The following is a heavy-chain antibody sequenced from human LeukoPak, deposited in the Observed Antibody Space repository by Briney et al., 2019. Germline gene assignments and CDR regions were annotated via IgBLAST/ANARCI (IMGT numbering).Heavy chain of an antibody. CDR3: ARSGYCSSTSCYSWLFQRSYYYGMDV. D-gene: IGHD2-2*02. V-gene: IGHV4-4*02. J-gene: IGHJ6*02. CDR2: IYHGEST. CDR1: GGSISSSNW. Sequence: PSGTLSLTCALSGGSISSSNWWSWARQPPGKGLEWIGEIYHGESTHYNPTLKSRVTISVDKSKNQFSLKLSSVTAADTAVYYCARSGYCSSTSCYSWLFQRSYYYGMDVWGQGTTVTVSS.